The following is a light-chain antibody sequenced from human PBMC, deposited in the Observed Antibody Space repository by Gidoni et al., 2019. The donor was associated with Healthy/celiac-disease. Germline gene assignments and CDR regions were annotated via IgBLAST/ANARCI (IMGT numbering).Light chain of an antibody. J-gene: IGLJ2*01. CDR3: QVWDSSSDLVV. CDR1: NIGSKS. Sequence: SYVLTQPPSVSVAPGQTARITCGGNNIGSKSVHWYKQKPGQAPVLVVYDDSDRPSGIPELFSGSNSGNTATLTISRVEAGDEADYYCQVWDSSSDLVVFGGGTKLTVL. V-gene: IGLV3-21*02. CDR2: DDS.